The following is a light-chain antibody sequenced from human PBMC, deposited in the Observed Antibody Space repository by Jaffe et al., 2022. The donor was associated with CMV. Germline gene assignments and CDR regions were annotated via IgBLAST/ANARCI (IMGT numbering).Light chain of an antibody. Sequence: DIQMTQSPSTLSASVGDRVTITCRASQSISTWLAWYQQKPGKAPKLLIYKASTLETGVPSRFSGSGSGTEFTLTISGLQPDDFATYYCQQYNTYSGTFGHGTKVEIK. CDR3: QQYNTYSGT. J-gene: IGKJ1*01. CDR1: QSISTW. V-gene: IGKV1-5*03. CDR2: KAS.